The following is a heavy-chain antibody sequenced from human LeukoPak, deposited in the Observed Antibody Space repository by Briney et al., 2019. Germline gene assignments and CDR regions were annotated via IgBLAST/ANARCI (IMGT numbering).Heavy chain of an antibody. CDR1: GFTFSSYW. D-gene: IGHD3-10*01. J-gene: IGHJ4*02. CDR3: ARGASFGVLDY. Sequence: GGSLRLSCAASGFTFSSYWMHWVRQAPGKGLVWVSRINSDGSSTSYADSVKGRFTISRDNAKNTLHLQMNNLRAEDTAVYYCARGASFGVLDYWGQGTLVTVSS. V-gene: IGHV3-74*01. CDR2: INSDGSST.